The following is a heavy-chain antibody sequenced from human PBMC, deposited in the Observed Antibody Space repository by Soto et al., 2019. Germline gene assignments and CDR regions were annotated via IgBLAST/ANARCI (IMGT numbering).Heavy chain of an antibody. D-gene: IGHD6-25*01. J-gene: IGHJ4*02. CDR3: ARGTVYSGPNDKCGSFVDH. V-gene: IGHV4-31*03. CDR2: IDTNGDT. Sequence: QVQLQESGSGLLKPSQTLSLDCSVSGDSLRRGFHHWSWIRQTPGKGLQLIGYIDTNGDTHYDPSLRNRLNMSIVPTESRFSLKVTAVTAADTAVYYWARGTVYSGPNDKCGSFVDHWGQGERVPVTS. CDR1: GDSLRRGFHH.